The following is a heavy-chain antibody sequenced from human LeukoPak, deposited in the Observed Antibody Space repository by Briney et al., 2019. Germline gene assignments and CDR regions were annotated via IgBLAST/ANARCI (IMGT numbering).Heavy chain of an antibody. CDR1: GGSISSYY. D-gene: IGHD6-19*01. V-gene: IGHV4-59*12. CDR2: IYYSGST. J-gene: IGHJ4*02. Sequence: SETLSLTCTVSGGSISSYYWSWIRQPPGKGLEWIGYIYYSGSTNYNPSLKSRVTISVDTSKNQFSLKLSSVTAADTAVYYCARGGWSMDFWGRGTLVTVSS. CDR3: ARGGWSMDF.